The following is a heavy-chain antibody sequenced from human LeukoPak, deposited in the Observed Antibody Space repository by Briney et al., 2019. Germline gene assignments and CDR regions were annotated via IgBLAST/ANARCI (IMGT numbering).Heavy chain of an antibody. J-gene: IGHJ4*02. Sequence: GGPLRLSCAASGLTFDDYAMHWVRQAPGKGLEWVSLISGDGGSTYYADSVKGRFTISRDNSKNSLYLRMNSLRTEDTALYYCAKERTYYYDSSGYLGFDYWGQGTLVTVSS. V-gene: IGHV3-43*02. CDR1: GLTFDDYA. CDR2: ISGDGGST. D-gene: IGHD3-22*01. CDR3: AKERTYYYDSSGYLGFDY.